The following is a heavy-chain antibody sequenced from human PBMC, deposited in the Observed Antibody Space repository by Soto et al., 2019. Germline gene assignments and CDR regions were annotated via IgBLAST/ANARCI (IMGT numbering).Heavy chain of an antibody. CDR3: ARDPFYYDSSGYYFRPGGYWFDP. CDR2: INHSGST. V-gene: IGHV4-34*01. CDR1: GGSFSGYY. Sequence: SETLSLTCAVYGGSFSGYYWSWIRQPPGKGLEWIGEINHSGSTNYNPSLKSRVTISVDTSKNQFSLKLSSVTAADTVVYYCARDPFYYDSSGYYFRPGGYWFDPWGQGTLVTVSS. D-gene: IGHD3-22*01. J-gene: IGHJ5*02.